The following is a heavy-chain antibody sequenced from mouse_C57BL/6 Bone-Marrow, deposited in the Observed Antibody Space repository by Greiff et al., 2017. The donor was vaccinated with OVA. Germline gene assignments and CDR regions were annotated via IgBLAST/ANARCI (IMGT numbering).Heavy chain of an antibody. CDR1: GFSFSSYA. J-gene: IGHJ2*01. D-gene: IGHD2-10*01. CDR3: ARLVLLVDY. V-gene: IGHV5-4*03. Sequence: EVMLVESGGGLVKPGGSLKLSCAASGFSFSSYAMSWVRQTPEKRLEWVATISDGGSYTYYTANVKGRFTISRDNTKNNLVLQMSQLKSENTAMYYCARLVLLVDYGGQGTTLTVTA. CDR2: ISDGGSYT.